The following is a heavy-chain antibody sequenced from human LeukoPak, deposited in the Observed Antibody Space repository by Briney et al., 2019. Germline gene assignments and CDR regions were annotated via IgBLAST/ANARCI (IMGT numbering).Heavy chain of an antibody. CDR3: ARGTSSGWYGFDS. CDR2: IYYSGTT. Sequence: SETLSLTCTVSSGSISSYYWSWIRQPPGKGLEWIGYIYYSGTTNYNPSLKSRVTISVDTSKNQFSLKLNSVTAADTAVYYCARGTSSGWYGFDSWGQGTLVTVSS. CDR1: SGSISSYY. V-gene: IGHV4-59*01. J-gene: IGHJ4*02. D-gene: IGHD6-19*01.